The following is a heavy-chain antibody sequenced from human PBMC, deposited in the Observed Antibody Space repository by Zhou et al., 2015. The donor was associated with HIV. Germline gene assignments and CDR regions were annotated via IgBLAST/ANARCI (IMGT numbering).Heavy chain of an antibody. V-gene: IGHV1-69*01. CDR2: IIPIFGTT. J-gene: IGHJ3*02. CDR3: AREGSQYYYDSRGYGAFDI. CDR1: GGTFNNYA. Sequence: QVQLVQSGTEVKKPGSSVKVSCKASGGTFNNYAISWVRQAPGQGLEWMGGIIPIFGTTNYAQKFQGRVTITADESTSTASMELSGLRSEDTAVFYCAREGSQYYYDSRGYGAFDIWGQGTLVTVSS. D-gene: IGHD3-22*01.